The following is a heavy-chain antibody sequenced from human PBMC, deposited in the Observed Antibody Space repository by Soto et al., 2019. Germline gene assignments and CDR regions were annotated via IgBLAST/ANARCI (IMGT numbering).Heavy chain of an antibody. CDR3: ARLERNSNYAEYYFDY. CDR2: VYYSGNT. J-gene: IGHJ4*02. D-gene: IGHD4-4*01. Sequence: SETLSLTCTVSGGSISSSNYYWGWIRQPPXKGLDWIGSVYYSGNTYYNPSLKSRVTISVDTSKNQFSLNLSSMTAADTAVYYCARLERNSNYAEYYFDYWGQGTLVTVSS. V-gene: IGHV4-39*01. CDR1: GGSISSSNYY.